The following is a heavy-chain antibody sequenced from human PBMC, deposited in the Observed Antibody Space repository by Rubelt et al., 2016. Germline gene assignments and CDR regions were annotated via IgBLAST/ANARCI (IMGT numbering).Heavy chain of an antibody. J-gene: IGHJ4*02. CDR3: KSDGPPGDY. V-gene: IGHV4-59*04. CDR2: IYYSGST. Sequence: QVQLQESGPGLVKPSETLSLTCTVSGGSISSYYWNWIRQPPGQGLEWIGYIYYSGSTYYNPSLKSRVTISVDTSKNQFSLKLSAVTAAETAVYYCKSDGPPGDYWGQGTLVTVFS. D-gene: IGHD2-21*02. CDR1: GGSISSYY.